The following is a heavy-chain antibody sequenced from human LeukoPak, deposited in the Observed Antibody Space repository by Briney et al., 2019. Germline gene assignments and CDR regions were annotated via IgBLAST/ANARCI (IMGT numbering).Heavy chain of an antibody. Sequence: PSETLSLTCTVSGGSISSTNNYWAWIRQPPGKGLEWIGSISYSGSTSYNLSLKRRVTMSIDTSKNQFSLRLSSMTAGDTATYYCARSPSGSYPDWGQGTLVTVSS. CDR3: ARSPSGSYPD. CDR2: ISYSGST. J-gene: IGHJ4*02. V-gene: IGHV4-39*07. CDR1: GGSISSTNNY. D-gene: IGHD1-26*01.